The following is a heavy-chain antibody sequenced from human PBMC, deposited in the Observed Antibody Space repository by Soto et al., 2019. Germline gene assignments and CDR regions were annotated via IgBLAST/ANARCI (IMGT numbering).Heavy chain of an antibody. CDR1: GGSISSSSYY. D-gene: IGHD3-10*01. CDR2: IYYGGST. J-gene: IGHJ6*02. CDR3: ARQGGLWFGDFFYYYYGMDV. Sequence: SETLSLTCTVSGGSISSSSYYWGGIRQPPGKGPEWIGSIYYGGSTYYNPSLKSRVTISVDTSKNQFSLKLSSVTAADTAVYYCARQGGLWFGDFFYYYYGMDVWGQGTTVTVSS. V-gene: IGHV4-39*01.